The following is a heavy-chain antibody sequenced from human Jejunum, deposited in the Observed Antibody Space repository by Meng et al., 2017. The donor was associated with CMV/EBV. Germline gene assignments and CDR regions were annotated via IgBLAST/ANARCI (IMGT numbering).Heavy chain of an antibody. CDR3: ARESGSYYWFDP. V-gene: IGHV4-4*07. CDR1: AGSISGYY. J-gene: IGHJ5*02. Sequence: QVQRQDPAPGLVKSSETWSLTCFVSAGSISGYYGSWFRQPAGKGLEWIGRIYTSGSTHYNPSLKSRLTMSVDLSNNQISLKLRSVTAADTAVYYCARESGSYYWFDPWGQGTLVTVSS. D-gene: IGHD1-26*01. CDR2: IYTSGST.